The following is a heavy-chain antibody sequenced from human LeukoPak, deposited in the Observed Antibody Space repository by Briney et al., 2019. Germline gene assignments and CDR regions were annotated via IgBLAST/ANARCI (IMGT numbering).Heavy chain of an antibody. CDR2: IRYDGSNK. V-gene: IGHV3-30*02. CDR3: AKDQDDSSGILDY. Sequence: SGGSLRLSCAASGFTFSSYGMHWVRQAPGKGLEWVAFIRYDGSNKYYADSVKGRFTISRDNSKNTLYLQMNSLRAEDTAVYYCAKDQDDSSGILDYWGQGTLVTVSS. J-gene: IGHJ4*02. CDR1: GFTFSSYG. D-gene: IGHD3-22*01.